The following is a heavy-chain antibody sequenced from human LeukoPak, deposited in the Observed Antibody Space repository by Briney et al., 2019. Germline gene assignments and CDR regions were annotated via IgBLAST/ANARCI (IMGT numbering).Heavy chain of an antibody. D-gene: IGHD3-10*01. V-gene: IGHV1-18*01. CDR1: GDSIRSYG. CDR2: ISDYDGNT. CDR3: ARSRVRGSPHPNALDI. J-gene: IGHJ3*02. Sequence: ASVKVSCKASGDSIRSYGITWVRQAPGQGLEWMGWISDYDGNTNYAQNVQGRVTMTTDTSTSTAYMELRSLRSDDTAVYYCARSRVRGSPHPNALDIWGQGTKVTVSS.